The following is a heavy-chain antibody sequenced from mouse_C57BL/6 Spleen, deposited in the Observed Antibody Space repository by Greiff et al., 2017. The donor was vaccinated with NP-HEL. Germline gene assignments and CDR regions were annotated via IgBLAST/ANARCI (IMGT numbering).Heavy chain of an antibody. D-gene: IGHD2-4*01. CDR3: ARYRGGDDYSWFAY. CDR1: GFTFTDYY. J-gene: IGHJ3*01. V-gene: IGHV7-3*01. CDR2: IRNKANGYTT. Sequence: DVHLVESGGGLVQPGGSLSLSCAASGFTFTDYYMSWVRQPPGKALEWLGFIRNKANGYTTEYSASVKGRFTISRDNSQSILYLQMNALRAEDSATYYWARYRGGDDYSWFAYWGQGTLVTVSA.